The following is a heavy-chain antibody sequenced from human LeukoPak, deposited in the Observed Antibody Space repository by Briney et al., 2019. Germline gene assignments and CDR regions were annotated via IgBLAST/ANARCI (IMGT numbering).Heavy chain of an antibody. J-gene: IGHJ4*02. D-gene: IGHD5-12*01. CDR2: ISYDGRSK. V-gene: IGHV3-30*18. CDR3: AKGGVATVDYFDC. Sequence: GRSLRLSCAASGFTVGSYGMHCVRQAPGKGLEWAAVISYDGRSKYYADSVRGRFTISREDSKNTVYLQMNSLRGEDTAVYYCAKGGVATVDYFDCWGQGTLVTVSS. CDR1: GFTVGSYG.